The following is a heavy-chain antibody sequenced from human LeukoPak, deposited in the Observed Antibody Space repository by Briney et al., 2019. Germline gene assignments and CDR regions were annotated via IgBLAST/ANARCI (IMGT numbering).Heavy chain of an antibody. CDR1: VFTVSINY. Sequence: PGGSLRLSCAASVFTVSINYISWVRQAPGKGLEWVSVIYSGGSTYYADSVKGRFTISRHNSKNTLYLQMNSLRAEDTAVYYCAGSQKVPTAMVTEYDYWGQGALVTVSS. D-gene: IGHD5-18*01. CDR3: AGSQKVPTAMVTEYDY. CDR2: IYSGGST. V-gene: IGHV3-53*04. J-gene: IGHJ4*02.